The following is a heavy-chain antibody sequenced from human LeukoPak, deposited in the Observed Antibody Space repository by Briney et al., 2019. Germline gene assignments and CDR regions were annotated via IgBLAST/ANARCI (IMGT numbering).Heavy chain of an antibody. CDR3: ARPSSSWDDAFDI. J-gene: IGHJ3*02. D-gene: IGHD6-13*01. CDR1: GYSFTSYW. CDR2: IYPGDSDT. V-gene: IGHV5-51*01. Sequence: GESLKISCKGSGYSFTSYWVGWVGQMPGKGLGWMGIIYPGDSDTRYSPSFQGQVTISADKSISTAYLQWSSLKASDTAMYYCARPSSSWDDAFDIWGQGTMVTVSS.